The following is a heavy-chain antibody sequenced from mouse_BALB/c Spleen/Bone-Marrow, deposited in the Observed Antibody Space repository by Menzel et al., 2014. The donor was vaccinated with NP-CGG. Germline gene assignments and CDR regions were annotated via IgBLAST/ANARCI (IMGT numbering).Heavy chain of an antibody. D-gene: IGHD1-2*01. CDR2: IDPSDSYT. V-gene: IGHV1-69*02. J-gene: IGHJ2*01. CDR3: TRLSLLRGYFDY. Sequence: VKLQESGAELVKPGASVKLSCKASGYTFTSYWMHWVKQRPGQGLEWIGEIDPSDSYTNYNQKFKGKATLTVDKSSSTAYMQLSSLTSEDSAVYYCTRLSLLRGYFDYWGQGTTLTVSS. CDR1: GYTFTSYW.